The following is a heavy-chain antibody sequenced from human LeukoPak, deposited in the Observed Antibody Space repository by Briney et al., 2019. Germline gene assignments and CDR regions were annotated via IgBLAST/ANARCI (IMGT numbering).Heavy chain of an antibody. CDR2: SDCRGST. CDR1: GGSISTYY. CDR3: ARGLTNLDY. V-gene: IGHV4-59*01. D-gene: IGHD1-1*01. Sequence: SETLSLTCTVSGGSISTYYWSWIRQPPGMRLEWIGYSDCRGSTKYNPSLKSRVTISVDTSKNQFSLKLRSVAAADTAVYYCARGLTNLDYWGQGTLVTVSS. J-gene: IGHJ4*02.